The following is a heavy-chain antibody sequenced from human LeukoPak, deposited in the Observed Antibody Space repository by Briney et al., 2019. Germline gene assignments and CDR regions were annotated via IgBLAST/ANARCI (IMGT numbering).Heavy chain of an antibody. D-gene: IGHD5-12*01. CDR2: MNPNSGNT. J-gene: IGHJ4*02. Sequence: ASVMVSCKASGYTFTSYDINWVRQATGQGLEWMGWMNPNSGNTGYAQKFQGRVTMTRNTSISTAYMELSSLRSEDTAVYYCARTDNSIVAYVYWGQGTLVTVSS. CDR1: GYTFTSYD. CDR3: ARTDNSIVAYVY. V-gene: IGHV1-8*01.